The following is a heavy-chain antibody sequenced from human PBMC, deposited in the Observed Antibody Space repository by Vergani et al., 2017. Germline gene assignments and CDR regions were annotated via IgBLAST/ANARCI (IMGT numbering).Heavy chain of an antibody. CDR1: GFTFSSYA. CDR3: AREGRYNWNVGGGYYYYYYYMDV. D-gene: IGHD1-1*01. Sequence: QVQLVESGGGVVQPGRSLRLSCAASGFTFSSYAMHWVRQAPGKGLEWVAVISYDGSNKYYADSLKGRFTISRDNSKNTLYLQMNSLRAEDTAVYYCAREGRYNWNVGGGYYYYYYYMDVWGKGTTVTVSS. CDR2: ISYDGSNK. J-gene: IGHJ6*03. V-gene: IGHV3-30-3*01.